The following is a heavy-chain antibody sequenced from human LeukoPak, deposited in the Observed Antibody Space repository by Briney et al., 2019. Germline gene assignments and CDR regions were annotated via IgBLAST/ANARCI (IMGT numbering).Heavy chain of an antibody. CDR3: ARGEVPVPTYFDY. J-gene: IGHJ4*02. Sequence: PSQTLSLTCAVSGGSISSGGYSWSWIRQPPGKGLEWIGYIYHSGSTYYNPSLKSRVTISVDRSKNQFSLKLSSVTAADTAVYYCARGEVPVPTYFDYWGQGTLVTVSS. V-gene: IGHV4-30-2*01. CDR2: IYHSGST. D-gene: IGHD1-26*01. CDR1: GGSISSGGYS.